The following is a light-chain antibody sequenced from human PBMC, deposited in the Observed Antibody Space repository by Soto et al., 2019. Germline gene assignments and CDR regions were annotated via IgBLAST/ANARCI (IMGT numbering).Light chain of an antibody. CDR3: QQRSNWPPLT. V-gene: IGKV3-11*01. CDR2: DAS. J-gene: IGKJ4*01. Sequence: EIVLTQSPATLSLSPGERATLSSRAIQSLTTSLAWYQQKPGQPPRLLIYDASNRSTGVPARFSGSGSGTDFTLTISSLEPEDSAVYFCQQRSNWPPLTFGGGTKVEIK. CDR1: QSLTTS.